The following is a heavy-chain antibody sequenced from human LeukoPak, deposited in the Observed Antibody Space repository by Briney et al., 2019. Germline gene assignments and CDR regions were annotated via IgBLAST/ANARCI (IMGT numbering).Heavy chain of an antibody. D-gene: IGHD1-26*01. CDR1: GGSISSSSYY. CDR2: IYYSGST. CDR3: ARDEGRVVGSFDY. J-gene: IGHJ4*02. Sequence: SETLSLTCTVSGGSISSSSYYWGWIRQPPGKGLEWIGSIYYSGSTYYNPSLKSRVTISVDMSKNQFSLKLSSVTAADTAVYYCARDEGRVVGSFDYWGQGTLVTVSS. V-gene: IGHV4-39*07.